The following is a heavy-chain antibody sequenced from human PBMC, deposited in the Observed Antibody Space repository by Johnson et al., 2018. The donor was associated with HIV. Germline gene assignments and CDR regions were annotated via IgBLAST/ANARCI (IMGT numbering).Heavy chain of an antibody. Sequence: FSSYAMSWVRQAPGKGRERVSVIYSGDSTYYADSVKGRFTISMDNSKNSLYLQMNSLRAEDTAMYYCARGTWEQPHSFDMWGQGTMVTVSS. CDR1: FSSYA. CDR3: ARGTWEQPHSFDM. CDR2: IYSGDST. V-gene: IGHV3-53*01. J-gene: IGHJ3*02. D-gene: IGHD1/OR15-1a*01.